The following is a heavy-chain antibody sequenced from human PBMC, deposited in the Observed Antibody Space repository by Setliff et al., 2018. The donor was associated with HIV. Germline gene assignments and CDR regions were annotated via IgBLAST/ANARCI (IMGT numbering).Heavy chain of an antibody. CDR3: ARVVPREVAPGGFDI. J-gene: IGHJ3*02. D-gene: IGHD5-12*01. CDR2: INHSGRT. V-gene: IGHV4-34*01. CDR1: GGSFSDFY. Sequence: PSETLSLTCAVYGGSFSDFYWSWIRQSPGKGLEWIGDINHSGRTNNNPSLKSRVTISVDTSKNQFSLKLTSVTAADTAVYFCARVVPREVAPGGFDIWGQGTMVTVS.